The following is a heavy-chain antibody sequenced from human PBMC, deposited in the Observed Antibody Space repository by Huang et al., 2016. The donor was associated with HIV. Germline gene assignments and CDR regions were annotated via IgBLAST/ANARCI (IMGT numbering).Heavy chain of an antibody. CDR3: ARGQGGYYYYYMDV. J-gene: IGHJ6*03. CDR1: GGSFSGYY. Sequence: QVQLQQWGAGLLRPSETLSLTFAVYGGSFSGYYGTWIRQPPGKGLEWIGEINHSDSPKYNPSLKSRVTISVDTSMNQFSLTLTSVTAADTAVYYCARGQGGYYYYYMDVWGKGTTVTVSS. CDR2: INHSDSP. V-gene: IGHV4-34*01.